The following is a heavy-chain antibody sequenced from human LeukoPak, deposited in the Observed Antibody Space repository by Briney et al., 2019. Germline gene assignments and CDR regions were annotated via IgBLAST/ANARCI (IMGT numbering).Heavy chain of an antibody. J-gene: IGHJ4*02. CDR2: ISAYNGDT. CDR1: GYSFSSYV. CDR3: ARSLFGPFDN. D-gene: IGHD2-21*01. Sequence: ASVKVSCKASGYSFSSYVINWVRQAPGQGLEWMGRISAYNGDTYYAQKVQGRVTLTTDTSTRTAYMEVKSLRSDDTAVYYCARSLFGPFDNWGQGTLVTVSS. V-gene: IGHV1-18*01.